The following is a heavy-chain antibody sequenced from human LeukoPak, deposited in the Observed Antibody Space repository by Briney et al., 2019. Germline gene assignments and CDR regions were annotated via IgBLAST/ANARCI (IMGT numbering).Heavy chain of an antibody. D-gene: IGHD4-11*01. CDR2: IYPGDSDT. J-gene: IGHJ5*01. CDR3: ARHLVRYSFESWFDS. V-gene: IGHV5-51*01. Sequence: GESLKISCKGSGYSFSNYWIAWVRQMPGKGLECMGSIYPGDSDTRYSPSFQDQVTISADKSITTAYLQWSSLKASDTAMYFCARHLVRYSFESWFDSWGQGTLVTVSS. CDR1: GYSFSNYW.